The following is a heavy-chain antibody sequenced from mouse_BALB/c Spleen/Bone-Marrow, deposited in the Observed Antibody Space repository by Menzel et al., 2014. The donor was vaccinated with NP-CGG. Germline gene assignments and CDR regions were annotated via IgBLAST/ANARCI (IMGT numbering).Heavy chain of an antibody. CDR2: INPSTGYT. CDR1: GYTFTSYW. Sequence: VQLQQSGAELAKPGASEKMSCQASGYTFTSYWMHWVKQRPGQGLEWIGYINPSTGYTDYNQKFKDKATLTADKSSXTAYMQLSSLTSEVSAVYYCARVYYCYFFAYWRQGTLVTVSA. J-gene: IGHJ3*01. CDR3: ARVYYCYFFAY. D-gene: IGHD1-2*01. V-gene: IGHV1-7*01.